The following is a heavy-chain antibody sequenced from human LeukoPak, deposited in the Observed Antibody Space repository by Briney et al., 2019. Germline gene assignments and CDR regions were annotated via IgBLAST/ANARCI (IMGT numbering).Heavy chain of an antibody. Sequence: GGSLRLSCAASGFTFSSYSMNWVRQAPGKGLEWISYIIGSSSTIYYADPVKGRFTISRDNAKNSLYLQMNSLRAEDTAVYYCARVYYDFWSGYYLPHSTYYYYYMDVWGKGTTVTVSS. CDR1: GFTFSSYS. CDR3: ARVYYDFWSGYYLPHSTYYYYYMDV. V-gene: IGHV3-48*01. CDR2: IIGSSSTI. J-gene: IGHJ6*03. D-gene: IGHD3-3*01.